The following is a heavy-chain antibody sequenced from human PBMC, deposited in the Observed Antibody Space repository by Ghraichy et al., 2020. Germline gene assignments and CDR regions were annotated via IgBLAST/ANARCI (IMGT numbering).Heavy chain of an antibody. CDR2: IYHSGST. V-gene: IGHV4-38-2*01. Sequence: ESLNISCAVSGYSISSGYYWGWIRQPPGKGLEWIGSIYHSGSTYYNPSLKSRVTISVDTSKNQFSLKLSSVTAADTAVYYCARGREFGELTPLFDYWGQGTLVTVSS. CDR3: ARGREFGELTPLFDY. D-gene: IGHD3-10*01. J-gene: IGHJ4*02. CDR1: GYSISSGYY.